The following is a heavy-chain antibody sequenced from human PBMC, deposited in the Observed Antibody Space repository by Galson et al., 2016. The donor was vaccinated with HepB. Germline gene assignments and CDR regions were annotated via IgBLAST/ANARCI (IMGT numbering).Heavy chain of an antibody. CDR2: IGGSGATT. Sequence: SLRLSCAASGFTFNYYAINWVRRAPGKGLEWVSGIGGSGATTFFADSVKGRFTISRDNSKNTVYLQMNSVRAEDTAVYYCAKGLRDYAPFDYWGQGTLVTVSS. D-gene: IGHD3-16*01. V-gene: IGHV3-23*01. CDR3: AKGLRDYAPFDY. J-gene: IGHJ4*02. CDR1: GFTFNYYA.